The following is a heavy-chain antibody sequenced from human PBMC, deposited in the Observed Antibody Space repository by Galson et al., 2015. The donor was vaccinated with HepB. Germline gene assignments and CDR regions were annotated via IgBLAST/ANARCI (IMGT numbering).Heavy chain of an antibody. J-gene: IGHJ3*02. Sequence: SLRLSCAASGFTFSSYSMNWVRQAPGKGLEWVSPISSSSSYIYYADSVKGRFTISRDNAKNSLYLQMNSLRAEDTAVYYCARDRVPYSNYPYRAFDIWGQGTMVTVSS. CDR1: GFTFSSYS. D-gene: IGHD4-11*01. V-gene: IGHV3-21*01. CDR3: ARDRVPYSNYPYRAFDI. CDR2: ISSSSSYI.